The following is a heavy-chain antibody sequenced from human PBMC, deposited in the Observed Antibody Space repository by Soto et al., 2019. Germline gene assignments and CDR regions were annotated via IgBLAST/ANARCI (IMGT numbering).Heavy chain of an antibody. CDR2: ISGKNGET. D-gene: IGHD1-26*01. CDR1: GYSFARYG. CDR3: ARWTSGSYSDWFDP. Sequence: QVQLVQSGAEVKKPGASVKVSCKASGYSFARYGITWVRQAPGQGPQWMGWISGKNGETKYEQKIQGRVTMTIDTSTSTAYMELSSLRSDDTAVYYCARWTSGSYSDWFDPWGQGTLGSVSS. J-gene: IGHJ5*02. V-gene: IGHV1-18*04.